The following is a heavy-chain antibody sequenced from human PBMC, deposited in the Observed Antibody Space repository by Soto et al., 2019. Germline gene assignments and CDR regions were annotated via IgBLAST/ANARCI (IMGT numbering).Heavy chain of an antibody. V-gene: IGHV1-2*02. J-gene: IGHJ5*02. CDR2: INPNSGCT. CDR3: ARYPIVVVPAAENNWFDP. CDR1: GYTFTGYY. Sequence: ASVKVSCKASGYTFTGYYMHWLRQAPGQGLEWMGWINPNSGCTNYAQKFQGRVTMTRDTSISTAYMELSRLRSDDTAVYYCARYPIVVVPAAENNWFDPWGQGTLVTVSS. D-gene: IGHD2-2*01.